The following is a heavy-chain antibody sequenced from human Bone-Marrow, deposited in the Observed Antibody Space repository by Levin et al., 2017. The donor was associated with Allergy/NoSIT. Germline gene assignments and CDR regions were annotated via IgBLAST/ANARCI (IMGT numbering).Heavy chain of an antibody. J-gene: IGHJ4*02. CDR3: ARRERNNWYFPY. CDR1: GYSFTTYW. D-gene: IGHD1-20*01. V-gene: IGHV5-51*01. Sequence: VASVKVSCKGSGYSFTTYWIAWVRHMPGKGLEWMGIIYPGDSDTRYSPSFQGQVSISADKSITTAYLQWSSLKASDTAMYYCARRERNNWYFPYWGQGTLVNVSS. CDR2: IYPGDSDT.